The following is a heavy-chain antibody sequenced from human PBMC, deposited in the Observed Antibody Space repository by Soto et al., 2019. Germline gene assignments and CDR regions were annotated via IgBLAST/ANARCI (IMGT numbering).Heavy chain of an antibody. CDR2: ISYGGST. Sequence: QVQLQESGPGLVKPSQTLSLTCTVSGGSINSGGYCWSWIRQHPGKGLDWIGCISYGGSTSYNPALKSRVTISVDTSKNQFSLKLTSVTAAATAVYYCSRGILVWGQGALITVSS. V-gene: IGHV4-31*03. CDR3: SRGILV. J-gene: IGHJ4*02. CDR1: GGSINSGGYC. D-gene: IGHD5-18*01.